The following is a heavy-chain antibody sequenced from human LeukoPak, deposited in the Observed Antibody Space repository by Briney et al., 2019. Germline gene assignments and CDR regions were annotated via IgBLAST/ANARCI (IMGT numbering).Heavy chain of an antibody. Sequence: SETLSLTCTVSGGSISSGGYYWSWIRQHPGKGLEWIGYIYYSGSTYYNPSLKSRVTISVDTSKNQFSLKLSSVTAADTAVYYCARGPNHWYTVTTPYYYYGMDVWGQGTTVTVSS. J-gene: IGHJ6*02. CDR3: ARGPNHWYTVTTPYYYYGMDV. D-gene: IGHD4-17*01. CDR1: GGSISSGGYY. V-gene: IGHV4-31*03. CDR2: IYYSGST.